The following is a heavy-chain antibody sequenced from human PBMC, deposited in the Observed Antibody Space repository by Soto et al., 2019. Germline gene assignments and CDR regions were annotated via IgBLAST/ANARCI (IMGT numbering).Heavy chain of an antibody. CDR1: GFTFSDYY. J-gene: IGHJ4*02. Sequence: PGGSLRLSCAASGFTFSDYYMSWIRQAPGKGLEWVSYISSSGSIIYYTDSVKGRFTISRDNAKNSLYLQMNSLRAADTAVYYCARGARYYDFWSGYFDYWGQGTLVTVS. CDR2: ISSSGSII. D-gene: IGHD3-3*01. CDR3: ARGARYYDFWSGYFDY. V-gene: IGHV3-11*04.